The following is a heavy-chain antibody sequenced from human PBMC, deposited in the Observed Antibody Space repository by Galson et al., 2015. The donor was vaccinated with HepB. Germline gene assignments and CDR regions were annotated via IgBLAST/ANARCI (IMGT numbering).Heavy chain of an antibody. V-gene: IGHV3-23*01. CDR3: AKVDPTNVYYGSGMLLGPNDY. D-gene: IGHD3-10*01. CDR1: GFSFSSYA. Sequence: SLRLSCAASGFSFSSYAMSWVRQAPGKGLEWVSALSGGGDTSYSADSVKGRFTISRDNSKSTLYLQMNSLRAEDTAVYYCAKVDPTNVYYGSGMLLGPNDYWGQGTLVTVSS. CDR2: LSGGGDTS. J-gene: IGHJ4*02.